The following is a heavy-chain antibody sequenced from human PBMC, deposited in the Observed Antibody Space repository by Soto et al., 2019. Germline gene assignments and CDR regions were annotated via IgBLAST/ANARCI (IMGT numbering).Heavy chain of an antibody. CDR2: ISSSSSYI. J-gene: IGHJ6*02. D-gene: IGHD2-2*01. V-gene: IGHV3-21*01. CDR1: GFTFSSYS. Sequence: PGGSLRLSCAASGFTFSSYSMNWVRQAPGKGLEWVSSISSSSSYIYYADSVKGRFTISRDNAKNSLYLQMNSLRAEDTAVYYCARDGRRNILVVPAAPPLYYYYYYGMDVWGQGTTVTVSS. CDR3: ARDGRRNILVVPAAPPLYYYYYYGMDV.